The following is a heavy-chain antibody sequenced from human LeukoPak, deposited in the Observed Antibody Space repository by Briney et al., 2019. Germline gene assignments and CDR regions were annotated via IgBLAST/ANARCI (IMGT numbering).Heavy chain of an antibody. J-gene: IGHJ4*02. D-gene: IGHD4-23*01. CDR2: VYYSGYT. CDR3: ARYPYGGNSPFDY. Sequence: SETLSLTCTVPGGSISGYYWSWIRQPPGKGLEWIGYVYYSGYTKYNSSLKSRITISVDTSKNQFSLRLSAATAADTALYYCARYPYGGNSPFDYWGQGTLVTVSS. V-gene: IGHV4-59*08. CDR1: GGSISGYY.